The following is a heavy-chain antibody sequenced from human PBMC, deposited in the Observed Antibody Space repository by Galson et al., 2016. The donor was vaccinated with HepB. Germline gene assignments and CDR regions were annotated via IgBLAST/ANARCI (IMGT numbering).Heavy chain of an antibody. D-gene: IGHD3-10*01. CDR3: ARTSGNPSHFDL. CDR1: GASINSSNW. Sequence: SETLSLTCAVSGASINSSNWWTWVRQAPEKGLEWIGEIYHTGTSNNNPSLLSRFSMSIDNSRNHFSLNLNSVTAADTAVYYCARTSGNPSHFDLWGQGTLVTVSS. J-gene: IGHJ4*02. V-gene: IGHV4-4*02. CDR2: IYHTGTS.